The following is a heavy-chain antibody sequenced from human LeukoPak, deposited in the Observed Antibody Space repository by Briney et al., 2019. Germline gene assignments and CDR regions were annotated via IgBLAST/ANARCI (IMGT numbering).Heavy chain of an antibody. CDR3: ARGSDGWFAFDY. J-gene: IGHJ4*02. V-gene: IGHV3-66*01. D-gene: IGHD6-19*01. CDR2: IYSTGGK. Sequence: GGSLRLSCAASEFTVSTNYISWVRQAPGKGLEWVSIIYSTGGKYYADSVKGRFTISRDNSKHTLYLQMNSLRGEDTAVYYCARGSDGWFAFDYWGQGILVTVSS. CDR1: EFTVSTNY.